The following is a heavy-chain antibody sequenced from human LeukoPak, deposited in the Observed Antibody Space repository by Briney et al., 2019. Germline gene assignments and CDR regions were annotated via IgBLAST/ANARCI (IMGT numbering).Heavy chain of an antibody. CDR3: ARGPNLDS. J-gene: IGHJ4*02. CDR2: IYTDGAT. Sequence: GGSLRLSCAASGFTVSGNYMSRVRQAPGKGLEWISLIYTDGATYYADSVKGRLTISRDNSKNTLFLQMSSLRAEDTAVYWCARGPNLDSWGQGTLVTVSS. V-gene: IGHV3-53*01. CDR1: GFTVSGNY.